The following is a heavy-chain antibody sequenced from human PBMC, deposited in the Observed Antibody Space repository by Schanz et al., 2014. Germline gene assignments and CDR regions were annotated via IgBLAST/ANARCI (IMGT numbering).Heavy chain of an antibody. CDR1: GYTFTGYS. V-gene: IGHV1-2*06. CDR2: INPNSGGT. CDR3: ARDSDVAKYNLFDS. J-gene: IGHJ5*01. Sequence: QVQLVQSGADVKKPGASVKVSCKASGYTFTGYSMHWVRQAPGQGLEWMGRINPNSGGTNYAQKFQGRVTMTRDTSISTVYMELTSLTFDDTAIYYCARDSDVAKYNLFDSWGQGTLVTVSS.